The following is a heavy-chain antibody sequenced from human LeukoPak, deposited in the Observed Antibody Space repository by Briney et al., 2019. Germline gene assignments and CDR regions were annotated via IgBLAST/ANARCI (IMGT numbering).Heavy chain of an antibody. D-gene: IGHD4-23*01. CDR2: INPSGGST. CDR3: ARQGYSGHSQGAADY. V-gene: IGHV1-46*01. Sequence: GASVKVSCKASGYTFTSYYMHWVRQASGQGLEWMGIINPSGGSTSYAQKFQGRVTMTRDMSTSTVYMELSSLRSEDTAVYYCARQGYSGHSQGAADYWGQGTLVTVSS. J-gene: IGHJ4*02. CDR1: GYTFTSYY.